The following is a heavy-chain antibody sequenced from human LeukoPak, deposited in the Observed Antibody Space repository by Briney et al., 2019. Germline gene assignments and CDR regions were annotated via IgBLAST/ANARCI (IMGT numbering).Heavy chain of an antibody. CDR2: INPNSGGT. Sequence: ASVKVSCKASGYTFTGYYMHWVRQAPGQGLEWMGWINPNSGGTNYAQKFQGRVTMTRDMSTSTVYMELSSLRSEDTAVYYCARAVSTSYYYYMDVWGKGTTVTVSS. V-gene: IGHV1-2*02. D-gene: IGHD4-11*01. J-gene: IGHJ6*03. CDR1: GYTFTGYY. CDR3: ARAVSTSYYYYMDV.